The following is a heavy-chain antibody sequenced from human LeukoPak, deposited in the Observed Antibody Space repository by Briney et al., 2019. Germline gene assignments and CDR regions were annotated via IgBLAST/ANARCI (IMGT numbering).Heavy chain of an antibody. J-gene: IGHJ4*02. CDR2: ISSSSSYI. Sequence: GGSXRXXXXXSXXXXXXYXXNWVRXAPGKGLEWVSSISSSSSYIYYADSVKRRFTISRDNAKNSLYLQMNSLRAEDTAVYYCARAMYSSSWYRHFDYWGQGTVVTVSS. V-gene: IGHV3-21*01. CDR1: XXXXXXYX. CDR3: ARAMYSSSWYRHFDY. D-gene: IGHD6-13*01.